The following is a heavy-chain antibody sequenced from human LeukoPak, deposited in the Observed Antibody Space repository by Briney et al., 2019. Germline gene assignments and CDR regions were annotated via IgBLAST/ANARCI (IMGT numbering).Heavy chain of an antibody. V-gene: IGHV4-31*11. CDR1: GDSISTNHW. J-gene: IGHJ5*02. D-gene: IGHD3-3*01. CDR2: IYYSGST. Sequence: SETLSLTCAVSGDSISTNHWWSWVRQHPGKGLEWIGYIYYSGSTYYNPSLKSRVTISVDTSKNQFSLKLSSVTAADTAVYYCARESSLLYDFWSGFDPWGQGTLVTVSS. CDR3: ARESSLLYDFWSGFDP.